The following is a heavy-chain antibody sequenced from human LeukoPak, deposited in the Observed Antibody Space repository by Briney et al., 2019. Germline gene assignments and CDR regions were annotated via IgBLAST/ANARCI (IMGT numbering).Heavy chain of an antibody. CDR2: ISYDGSNK. V-gene: IGHV3-30*18. CDR1: GFTFSSYG. J-gene: IGHJ5*02. Sequence: GSLRLSCAASGFTFSSYGMHWVRQAPGKGLEWVAVISYDGSNKYYADSVKGRFTISRDNSKNTLYLQMNSLRAEDTAVYYCAKSPGQLAKDRGWFDPWGQGTLVTVSS. CDR3: AKSPGQLAKDRGWFDP. D-gene: IGHD6-13*01.